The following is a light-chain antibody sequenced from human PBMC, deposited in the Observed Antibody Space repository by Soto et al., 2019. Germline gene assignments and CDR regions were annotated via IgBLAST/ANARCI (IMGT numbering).Light chain of an antibody. V-gene: IGLV2-23*01. CDR1: SGDVGSYNL. CDR2: EGS. Sequence: QSALTQPASVSGSPGQSITISCTGTSGDVGSYNLVSWYQHHPGKAPKLMIYEGSKRPSGVSNRFSGSKSGSTASLTISGLQAEDEAEYYCCSYARSSTYVFGTGTKLTVL. CDR3: CSYARSSTYV. J-gene: IGLJ1*01.